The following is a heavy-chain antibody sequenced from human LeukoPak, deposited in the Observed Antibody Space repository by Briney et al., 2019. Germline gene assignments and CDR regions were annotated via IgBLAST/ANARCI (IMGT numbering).Heavy chain of an antibody. CDR2: IIPIFGTA. J-gene: IGHJ4*02. D-gene: IGHD4-11*01. V-gene: IGHV1-69*05. Sequence: SVKVSCKASGGTFSSYAISWVRQAPGQGLEWMGGIIPIFGTASYAQKFQGRVTITTDESTSTAYMELSSLRSEDTAVYYCARESTVTPYYFDYWGQGTLVTVSS. CDR3: ARESTVTPYYFDY. CDR1: GGTFSSYA.